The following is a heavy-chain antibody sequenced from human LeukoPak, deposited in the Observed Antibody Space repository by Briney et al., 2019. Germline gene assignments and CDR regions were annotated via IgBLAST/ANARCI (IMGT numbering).Heavy chain of an antibody. V-gene: IGHV1-8*01. CDR2: MNPNSGNT. D-gene: IGHD4-23*01. Sequence: GXMNPNSGNTGYAQKFQGRVTVTRNTSISTAYMELSSLRSEDTAVYYCARTVVTPRYYYGMDVWGQGTTVIVFS. J-gene: IGHJ6*02. CDR3: ARTVVTPRYYYGMDV.